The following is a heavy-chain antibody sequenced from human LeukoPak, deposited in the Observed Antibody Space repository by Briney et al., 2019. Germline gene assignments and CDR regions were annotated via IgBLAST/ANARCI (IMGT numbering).Heavy chain of an antibody. CDR2: INHSGST. J-gene: IGHJ6*03. CDR3: AMGYYYYYMDV. Sequence: SETLSLTCAVYGGSFSGYYWSWIRQPPGKGLEWIGEINHSGSTNYNPSLKSRVTISVDTSKNQFSLKLSSVTAADTAVYYCAMGYYYYYMDVWGKGTAVTVSS. V-gene: IGHV4-34*01. CDR1: GGSFSGYY.